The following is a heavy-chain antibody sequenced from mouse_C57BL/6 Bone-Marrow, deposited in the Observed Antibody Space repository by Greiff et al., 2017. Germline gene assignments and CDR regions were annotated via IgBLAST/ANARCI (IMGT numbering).Heavy chain of an antibody. V-gene: IGHV1-55*01. CDR2: IYPGSGST. CDR3: ARMRAY. Sequence: QVQLQQPGAELVKPGASVQMSCKASGYTFTRYWITWVKQRPGQGLEWLGDIYPGSGSTNYNEKFKSKATLTVDTSSSTAYMQLSSLTSEDSAVYYCARMRAYWGQGTLVTVSA. CDR1: GYTFTRYW. J-gene: IGHJ3*01.